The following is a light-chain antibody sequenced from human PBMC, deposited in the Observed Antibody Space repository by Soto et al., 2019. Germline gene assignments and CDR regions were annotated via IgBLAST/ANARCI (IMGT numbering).Light chain of an antibody. CDR2: GAS. J-gene: IGKJ5*01. Sequence: EIVLTHYPATLSLSPGERSNLSCRASQSVSSKLAWYQQKPGQAHRLIIYGASNRATGIPARFSGSGSGTEFTLTISRLQSEDFAVYYCQQYNNWPPITFGQGKRLEIK. CDR3: QQYNNWPPIT. V-gene: IGKV3-15*01. CDR1: QSVSSK.